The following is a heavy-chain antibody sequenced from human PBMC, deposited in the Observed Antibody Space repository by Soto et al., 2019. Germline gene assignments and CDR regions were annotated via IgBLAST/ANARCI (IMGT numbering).Heavy chain of an antibody. J-gene: IGHJ6*02. V-gene: IGHV1-69*18. CDR3: ARVVMTTGPASYYYGMAV. D-gene: IGHD1-1*01. CDR1: GGTFSSYA. Sequence: QVQLVQSGAEVKKPGSSVTVSCKASGGTFSSYAISWVRQAPGQGLEWMGRIIPFIGTANYAQKFQGRVTITADESTSPDYTETNSLRSDDTAVYYWARVVMTTGPASYYYGMAVWGQWTMVTFSS. CDR2: IIPFIGTA.